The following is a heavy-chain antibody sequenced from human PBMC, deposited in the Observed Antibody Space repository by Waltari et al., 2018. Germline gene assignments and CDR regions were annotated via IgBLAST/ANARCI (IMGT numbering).Heavy chain of an antibody. V-gene: IGHV3-74*01. Sequence: EVQLVESGGGLVQPGGSLRLPCAASGSPFSPYWMHWVRQSPGKGLVWVSRINGTSLTTNYADPVKGRFTISRDNAKNTLYLQMNSLTPEDTGVYYCALLRVVSVFDPFDNWGQGTLVTVSS. D-gene: IGHD2-15*01. CDR3: ALLRVVSVFDPFDN. CDR2: INGTSLTT. CDR1: GSPFSPYW. J-gene: IGHJ4*02.